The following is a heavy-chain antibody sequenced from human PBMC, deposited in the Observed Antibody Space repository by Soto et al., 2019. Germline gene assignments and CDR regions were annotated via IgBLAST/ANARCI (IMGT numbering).Heavy chain of an antibody. D-gene: IGHD3-3*01. Sequence: GASVKVSCKASGGTFSSYAISWVRQAPGQGLEWMGGIIPIFGTANYAQKFQGRVTITADKSTSTAYMELSSLRSEDTAVYYCARGVGVVIGLYYYGMDVWGQGTTVTAP. CDR1: GGTFSSYA. CDR3: ARGVGVVIGLYYYGMDV. CDR2: IIPIFGTA. J-gene: IGHJ6*02. V-gene: IGHV1-69*06.